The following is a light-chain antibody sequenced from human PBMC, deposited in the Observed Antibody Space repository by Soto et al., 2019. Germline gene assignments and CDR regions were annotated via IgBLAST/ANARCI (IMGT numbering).Light chain of an antibody. Sequence: DIGLTQSPGTLSLSPGERATLSCRASQTVSSNNLAWYQQKRGQAPRLLIYGASSRAAAIPDRFRGSGSGTDFTLIISSLAPDDFAVYYCQQYGSSPFTFGPGTAVDIK. J-gene: IGKJ3*01. CDR1: QTVSSNN. V-gene: IGKV3-20*01. CDR3: QQYGSSPFT. CDR2: GAS.